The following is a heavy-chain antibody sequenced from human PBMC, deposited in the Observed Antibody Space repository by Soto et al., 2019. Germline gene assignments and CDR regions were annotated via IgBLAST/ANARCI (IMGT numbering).Heavy chain of an antibody. D-gene: IGHD2-21*01. V-gene: IGHV4-30-4*01. CDR3: ARDVIYYTKSVDYYSRFDS. CDR1: GGSITSGAVY. J-gene: IGHJ4*02. CDR2: ISYSGST. Sequence: SETLSLTCTVSGGSITSGAVYWTWIRQPPGKALESIAYISYSGSTYYPPSLKSRLSISLDTSKTQFSLNLMAVTTADTAVYYCARDVIYYTKSVDYYSRFDSWGQGSLVTVSS.